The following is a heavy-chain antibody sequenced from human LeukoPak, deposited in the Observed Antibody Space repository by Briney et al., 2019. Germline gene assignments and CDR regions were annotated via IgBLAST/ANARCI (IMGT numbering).Heavy chain of an antibody. V-gene: IGHV3-30*03. Sequence: GGSLRLSCAASGVTFSSYGMSWVRQAPGKGLEWVAVISYDGSNKYYADSVKGRFTISRDNSKNTLYLQMNSLRAEDTAVYYCARVYNLWEAAGVDYFDYWGQGTLVTVSS. D-gene: IGHD6-13*01. CDR3: ARVYNLWEAAGVDYFDY. CDR2: ISYDGSNK. J-gene: IGHJ4*02. CDR1: GVTFSSYG.